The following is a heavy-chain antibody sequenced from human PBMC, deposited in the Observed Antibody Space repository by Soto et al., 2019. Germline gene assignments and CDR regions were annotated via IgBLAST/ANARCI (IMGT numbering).Heavy chain of an antibody. CDR3: ASWEWLRFELLPVD. D-gene: IGHD5-12*01. J-gene: IGHJ4*02. CDR2: IKQDGSEK. V-gene: IGHV3-7*01. CDR1: GFTFSSYW. Sequence: GGSLRLSCAASGFTFSSYWMSWVRQAPGKGLEWVANIKQDGSEKYYVDSVKGRFTISRDNAKNSLYLQMNSLRAEDTAVYYCASWEWLRFELLPVDWGQGTLVTVSS.